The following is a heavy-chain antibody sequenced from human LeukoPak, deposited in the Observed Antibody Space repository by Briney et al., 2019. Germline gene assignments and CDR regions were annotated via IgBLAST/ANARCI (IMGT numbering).Heavy chain of an antibody. CDR2: IYYSGST. J-gene: IGHJ5*02. V-gene: IGHV4-31*03. Sequence: TSETLSLTCTVSGGSISSGGYYWSWIRQHPGKGLEWIGYIYYSGSTYYNPSLKSRVTISVDTSKNQFSLKLSSVTAADTAVYYCARVVPAAKAGTYNWFDPWGQGTLVTVSS. CDR3: ARVVPAAKAGTYNWFDP. CDR1: GGSISSGGYY. D-gene: IGHD2-2*01.